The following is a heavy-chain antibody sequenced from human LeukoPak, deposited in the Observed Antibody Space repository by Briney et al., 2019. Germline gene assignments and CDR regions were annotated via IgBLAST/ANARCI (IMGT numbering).Heavy chain of an antibody. CDR1: GASISSDY. V-gene: IGHV4-59*08. CDR2: IYYSGSS. Sequence: SETLSLTCTVSGASISSDYWSWIRLPPGKGLEWIGYIYYSGSSNYNPSLKSRVTMSVDTSKNQFSLKLTSVTAADTAVYYCARRLRQNLFDPWGQGTLVTVSS. CDR3: ARRLRQNLFDP. D-gene: IGHD4-17*01. J-gene: IGHJ5*02.